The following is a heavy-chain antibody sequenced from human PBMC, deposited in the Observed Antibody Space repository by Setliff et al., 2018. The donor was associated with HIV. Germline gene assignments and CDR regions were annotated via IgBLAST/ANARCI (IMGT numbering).Heavy chain of an antibody. CDR3: AGSGYCSGGSCPRSFYFDY. CDR1: GFTFSSYA. Sequence: PGGSLRLSCAASGFTFSSYAMSWVRQAPGKGLEWVSAISSGIGTTYYADSVKGRFTISRDNSKNTLYLQMNSLRAEDTATYYCAGSGYCSGGSCPRSFYFDYWGQGTLVTVSS. V-gene: IGHV3-23*01. CDR2: ISSGIGTT. D-gene: IGHD2-15*01. J-gene: IGHJ4*02.